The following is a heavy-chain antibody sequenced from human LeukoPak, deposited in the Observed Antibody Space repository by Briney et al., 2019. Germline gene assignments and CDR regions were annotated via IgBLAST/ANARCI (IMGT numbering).Heavy chain of an antibody. J-gene: IGHJ4*02. V-gene: IGHV3-21*06. CDR1: VFTFSTYN. Sequence: GGSLRLSCAASVFTFSTYNMNWVRQAPGKGLEWVSSITSSSRYTFYADSVKGRFTISRDNAKNSLYLQMNSLRAEDTAIYYCAKDPSSWYIPLSYYFDYWGQGTLVTVSS. CDR2: ITSSSRYT. CDR3: AKDPSSWYIPLSYYFDY. D-gene: IGHD6-13*01.